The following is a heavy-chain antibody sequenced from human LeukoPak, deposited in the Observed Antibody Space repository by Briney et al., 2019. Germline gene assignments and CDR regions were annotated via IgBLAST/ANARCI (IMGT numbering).Heavy chain of an antibody. D-gene: IGHD2-8*02. J-gene: IGHJ4*02. CDR2: IIPIFGTA. CDR3: QVVNANSFDY. V-gene: IGHV1-69*01. Sequence: QAPGQGLEWMGGIIPIFGTANYAQKFQGRVTITADESTSTAYMELSSLRSEDTAVYYCQVVNANSFDYWGQGTLVTVSS.